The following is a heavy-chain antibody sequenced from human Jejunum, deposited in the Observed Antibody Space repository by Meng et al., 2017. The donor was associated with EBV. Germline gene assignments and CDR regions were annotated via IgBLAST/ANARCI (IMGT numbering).Heavy chain of an antibody. CDR3: ARAVGAAGSMVNFDY. CDR1: GYNITNND. Sequence: QGQLVQAGAGVKTPGAPVKGSRHASGYNITNNDINGVRQATGQGLEWIGWMNPSSDDKGFAQKFQGRVTVTRDNSINTAYMELSSLTSDDTAVYYCARAVGAAGSMVNFDYWGQGTLVTVSS. D-gene: IGHD6-13*01. J-gene: IGHJ4*02. CDR2: MNPSSDDK. V-gene: IGHV1-8*01.